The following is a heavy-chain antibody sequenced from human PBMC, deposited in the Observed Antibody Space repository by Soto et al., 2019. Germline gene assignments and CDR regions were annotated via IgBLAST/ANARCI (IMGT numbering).Heavy chain of an antibody. CDR3: ARGGRYPKSSFSYGMDV. J-gene: IGHJ6*02. D-gene: IGHD1-20*01. CDR1: GGTFSTYS. Sequence: QVQLVQSGAEVKKPGSSVKVSCKASGGTFSTYSISWVRQAPGQGLEWMGESLPIFGTSHYAQNFQGRVTIPADESTSTVYMELSSLRSDDTAVYYWARGGRYPKSSFSYGMDVWGQGTTVTVSS. CDR2: SLPIFGTS. V-gene: IGHV1-69*01.